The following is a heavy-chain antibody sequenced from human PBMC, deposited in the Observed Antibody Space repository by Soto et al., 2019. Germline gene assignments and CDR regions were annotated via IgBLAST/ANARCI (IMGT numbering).Heavy chain of an antibody. Sequence: SQTLSLTCAISGYSVSSNSAAFNLIRHSPSRCLEWLGRTYYRSKWYNDYAVSVKSRITINPDTSKNQFSLQLNSVTPEDTAVYYCARTYDSSGYYPRDAFDIWGQGTMVTVSS. CDR3: ARTYDSSGYYPRDAFDI. V-gene: IGHV6-1*01. J-gene: IGHJ3*02. CDR1: GYSVSSNSAA. D-gene: IGHD3-22*01. CDR2: TYYRSKWYN.